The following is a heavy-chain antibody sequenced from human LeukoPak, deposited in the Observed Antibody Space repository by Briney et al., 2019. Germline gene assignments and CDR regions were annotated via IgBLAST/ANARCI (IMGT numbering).Heavy chain of an antibody. Sequence: PGGSLRLSCAASGFTFSDYYMSWIRQAPGKGLEWVSHISSSSSYTNYADSVKGRFTISRDNAKNSLYLQMNSLRAEDTAVYYCARTIRITTIVVVTPLYYFDYWGQGTLVTVSS. CDR2: ISSSSSYT. CDR3: ARTIRITTIVVVTPLYYFDY. CDR1: GFTFSDYY. D-gene: IGHD3-22*01. J-gene: IGHJ4*02. V-gene: IGHV3-11*06.